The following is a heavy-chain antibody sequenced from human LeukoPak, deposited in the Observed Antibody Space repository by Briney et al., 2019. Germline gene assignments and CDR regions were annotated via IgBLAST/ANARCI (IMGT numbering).Heavy chain of an antibody. V-gene: IGHV3-53*01. J-gene: IGHJ3*02. CDR2: IYRGGNT. D-gene: IGHD3-22*01. CDR3: ARDVYDSSANYYYAFDI. CDR1: GFTFSSYA. Sequence: HTGGSLRLSCAASGFTFSSYAMSWVRQAPGKGLEWVSVIYRGGNTYYADSVKGRFTISRDNSKNTVYLQMRSLRAEDTAVYYCARDVYDSSANYYYAFDIWGQGTMVTVSS.